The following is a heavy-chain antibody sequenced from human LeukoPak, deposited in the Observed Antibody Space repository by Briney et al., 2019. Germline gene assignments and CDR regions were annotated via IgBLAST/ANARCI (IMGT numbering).Heavy chain of an antibody. V-gene: IGHV3-66*01. Sequence: PGGSLRLSWVASGFTVSSNFMSWVRQAPGKGLGWVSVLYSGGSTYYADSVKGRFNISRDNSKNTLYLQMNSLRAEDTAVYYCARDRIAAAGYYGMDVWGQGHTVTVSS. D-gene: IGHD6-13*01. CDR1: GFTVSSNF. J-gene: IGHJ6*01. CDR3: ARDRIAAAGYYGMDV. CDR2: LYSGGST.